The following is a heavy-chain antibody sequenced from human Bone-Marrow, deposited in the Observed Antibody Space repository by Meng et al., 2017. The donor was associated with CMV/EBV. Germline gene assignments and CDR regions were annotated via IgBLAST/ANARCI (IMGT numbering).Heavy chain of an antibody. J-gene: IGHJ4*02. CDR3: ARAHCSSTSCLIDY. CDR2: INPNSGGT. V-gene: IGHV1-2*02. Sequence: QVQLVQSGAELKKPGASVKCSCKASGYTFTGYYMHWVRQAPGQGLEWMGWINPNSGGTNYAQKFQGRVTMTRDTSISTAYMKLSRLRSDDTAVYYCARAHCSSTSCLIDYWGQGTLVTVSS. D-gene: IGHD2-2*01. CDR1: GYTFTGYY.